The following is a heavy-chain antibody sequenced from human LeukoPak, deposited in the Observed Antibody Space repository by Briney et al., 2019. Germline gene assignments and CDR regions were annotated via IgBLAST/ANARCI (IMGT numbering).Heavy chain of an antibody. J-gene: IGHJ4*02. D-gene: IGHD2-8*01. Sequence: GGSLTLSCTTSGFTFTTYWMSWVRQAPGKGLEWVANIKQDRSEKHYVDSVRGRFTISRDNAKNSVYLQIDSLRAEDTAVFYCARDKDWICRNGLCFTGYSEYWGRGTPVTVSS. CDR1: GFTFTTYW. CDR2: IKQDRSEK. V-gene: IGHV3-7*01. CDR3: ARDKDWICRNGLCFTGYSEY.